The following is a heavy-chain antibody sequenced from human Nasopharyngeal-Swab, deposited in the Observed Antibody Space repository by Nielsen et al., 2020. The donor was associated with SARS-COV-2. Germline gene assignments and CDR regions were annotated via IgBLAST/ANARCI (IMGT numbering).Heavy chain of an antibody. CDR3: ARVLPFRITGTSGMDV. CDR1: GYTFTSYY. V-gene: IGHV1-46*01. J-gene: IGHJ6*02. CDR2: INPTDGST. D-gene: IGHD1-7*01. Sequence: ASVKVSCKASGYTFTSYYLHWVRQAPGQGLEWMGIINPTDGSTSYAQKFEGRVTITRVTSTSTVYLELNSLRSEDTAVYYCARVLPFRITGTSGMDVWGQGTKVTVSS.